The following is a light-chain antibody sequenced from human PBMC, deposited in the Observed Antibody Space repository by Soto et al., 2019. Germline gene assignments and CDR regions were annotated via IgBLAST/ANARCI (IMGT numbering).Light chain of an antibody. Sequence: QSALTQPASVSGSPGQSITISCTGTSSDVGGSNYVSWYQQHPGKAPKLMIYDVNNRPSGVSNRFSGSKSGNTASLTISGLQAEDEADYYCCSYTSSSTLYVFGTGTKVTVL. CDR3: CSYTSSSTLYV. CDR1: SSDVGGSNY. J-gene: IGLJ1*01. V-gene: IGLV2-14*01. CDR2: DVN.